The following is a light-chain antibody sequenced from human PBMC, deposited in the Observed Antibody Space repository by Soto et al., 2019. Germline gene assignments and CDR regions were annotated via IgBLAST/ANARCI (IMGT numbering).Light chain of an antibody. CDR3: SSYSSGSTRYV. Sequence: QSALTQPASVSGSPGQSITVSCTGSTSDIGGHESVAWYQQHPGKAPKLIIYDVSKRPLGVSDRFSGSKSGNTASLTISGLQAADEAEYHCSSYSSGSTRYVFGSGTKVTVL. V-gene: IGLV2-14*03. CDR2: DVS. CDR1: TSDIGGHES. J-gene: IGLJ1*01.